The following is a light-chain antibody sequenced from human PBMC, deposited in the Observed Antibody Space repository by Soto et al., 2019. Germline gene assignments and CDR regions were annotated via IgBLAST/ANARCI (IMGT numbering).Light chain of an antibody. V-gene: IGKV3-20*01. CDR3: QQYGSSPLT. J-gene: IGKJ4*01. CDR2: GAS. Sequence: ETVLTQSPCTLSLSTGERATLSCRPSQSVSGRLAWYQQKRGQVPRLLIYGASSRATGIPDRFSGSGSGTDFTLTISRLEPEDFAVYYCQQYGSSPLTFGGGTKVDIK. CDR1: QSVSGR.